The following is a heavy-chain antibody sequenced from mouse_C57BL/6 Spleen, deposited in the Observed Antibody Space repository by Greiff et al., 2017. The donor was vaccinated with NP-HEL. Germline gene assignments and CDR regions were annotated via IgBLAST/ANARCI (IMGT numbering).Heavy chain of an antibody. CDR2: ISSGSSTI. CDR3: ARTLTGIWFAY. CDR1: GFTFSDYG. V-gene: IGHV5-17*01. D-gene: IGHD4-1*01. Sequence: EVQLVESGGGLVKPGRSLKLSCAASGFTFSDYGMHWVRQAPEKGLEWVAYISSGSSTIYYADTVKGRFTISRDNAKNTLFLQMTSLRSEDTAMYYCARTLTGIWFAYWGQGTLVTVSA. J-gene: IGHJ3*01.